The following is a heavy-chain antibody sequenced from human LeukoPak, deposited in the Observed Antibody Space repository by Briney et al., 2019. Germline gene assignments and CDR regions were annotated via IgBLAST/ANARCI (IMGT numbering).Heavy chain of an antibody. V-gene: IGHV1-69*05. CDR3: ARDPAPPRIAARPYYYYMDV. CDR2: IIPIFGTA. J-gene: IGHJ6*03. D-gene: IGHD6-6*01. CDR1: GYTFTSYD. Sequence: GASVKVSCKASGYTFTSYDISWVRQAPGQGLEWMGGIIPIFGTANYAQKFQGRVTIPTDESTSTAYMELSSLRSEDTAVYYCARDPAPPRIAARPYYYYMDVWGKGTTVTVSS.